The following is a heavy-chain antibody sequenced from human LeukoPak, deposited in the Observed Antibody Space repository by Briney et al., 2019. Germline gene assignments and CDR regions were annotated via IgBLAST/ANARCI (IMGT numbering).Heavy chain of an antibody. Sequence: GGSLRLSCAASGFTFSSYWMHWVRQAPGKGLVWVSRINSDGSSTSYADSVKGRFTISRDNAKNTLYLQMNSLRADDTAVYYCAREDSSGWRNWFDLWGQGTLVTVSS. D-gene: IGHD6-19*01. J-gene: IGHJ5*02. CDR2: INSDGSST. CDR3: AREDSSGWRNWFDL. CDR1: GFTFSSYW. V-gene: IGHV3-74*01.